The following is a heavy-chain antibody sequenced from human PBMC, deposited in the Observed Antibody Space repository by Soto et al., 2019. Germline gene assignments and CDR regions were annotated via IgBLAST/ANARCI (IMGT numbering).Heavy chain of an antibody. CDR2: INHSGST. V-gene: IGHV4-34*01. Sequence: NPSETLSLTCAVYGGSFSGYYWSWIRQPPGKGLEWIGEINHSGSTNYNPSLKSRVTISVDTSKNQFSLKLSSVTAADTAVYYCARGPAPNGSGSSVEYFQHWGQGTLVTVSS. J-gene: IGHJ1*01. CDR1: GGSFSGYY. D-gene: IGHD3-10*01. CDR3: ARGPAPNGSGSSVEYFQH.